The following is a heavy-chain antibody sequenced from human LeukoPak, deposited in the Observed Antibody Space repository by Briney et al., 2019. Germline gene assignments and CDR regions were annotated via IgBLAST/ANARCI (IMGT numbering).Heavy chain of an antibody. CDR1: GYTFTSYG. J-gene: IGHJ5*02. Sequence: ASVKLSCTASGYTFTSYGISWVRQAPGQGLEWMGWISAYNGNTKYAQKVLGRVTMTTDTSTTTAYMELRSLRSDDTAVYYCARGGLVVVVAATPSTTPGLLHWLDPWGQGTLDSVSS. CDR2: ISAYNGNT. CDR3: ARGGLVVVVAATPSTTPGLLHWLDP. D-gene: IGHD2-15*01. V-gene: IGHV1-18*01.